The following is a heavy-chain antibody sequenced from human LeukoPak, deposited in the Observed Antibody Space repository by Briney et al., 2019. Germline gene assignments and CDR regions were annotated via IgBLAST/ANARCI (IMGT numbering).Heavy chain of an antibody. CDR2: MNPNSGNT. D-gene: IGHD3-22*01. J-gene: IGHJ5*02. CDR3: ARGVHVRKYDSNHNCFDP. Sequence: ASVKVSCKASGYTFTSYAMHWVRQAPGQRLEWMGWMNPNSGNTGYAQKFQGRVTITRNTSISTAYMELSSLRSDDTAVYYCARGVHVRKYDSNHNCFDPWGQGTLVTVSS. V-gene: IGHV1-8*03. CDR1: GYTFTSYA.